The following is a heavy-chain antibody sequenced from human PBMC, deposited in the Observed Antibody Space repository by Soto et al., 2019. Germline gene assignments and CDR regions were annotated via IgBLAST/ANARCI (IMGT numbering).Heavy chain of an antibody. D-gene: IGHD5-18*01. CDR3: AKGQYSYAFRDAFDI. V-gene: IGHV3-9*01. Sequence: EVQLVESGGGLVQPGRSLRLSCAASGFTFEDYAMHWVRQAPGKGLEWVSGISWNSGSIGYADSVKGRFTISRDNAKNSLYLQMNSLRAEDTALYYCAKGQYSYAFRDAFDIWGQGTMVTVSS. CDR1: GFTFEDYA. CDR2: ISWNSGSI. J-gene: IGHJ3*02.